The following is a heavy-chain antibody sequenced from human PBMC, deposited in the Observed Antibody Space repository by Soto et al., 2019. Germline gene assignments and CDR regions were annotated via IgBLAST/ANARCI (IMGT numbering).Heavy chain of an antibody. CDR3: MKAHESGDFLGMSV. J-gene: IGHJ6*02. CDR2: IYHSGST. V-gene: IGHV4-4*02. D-gene: IGHD3-10*01. Sequence: PSETLSLTCAVSGGSISSSNWWSWVRQPPGKGLEWIGEIYHSGSTNYNPSLKSRVTISVDKSKNQFSLKLSSVTAADTAVYFCMKAHESGDFLGMSVWGPGTTVTVSS. CDR1: GGSISSSNW.